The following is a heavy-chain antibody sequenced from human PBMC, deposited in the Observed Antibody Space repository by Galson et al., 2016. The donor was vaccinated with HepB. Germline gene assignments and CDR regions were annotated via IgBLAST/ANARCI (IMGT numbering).Heavy chain of an antibody. J-gene: IGHJ4*02. CDR1: GFKFDIYW. V-gene: IGHV3-48*03. CDR3: ARLHFDTFPSPGY. D-gene: IGHD3-9*01. Sequence: SLRLSCAASGFKFDIYWMSWVRQAPGKGLEWVSYISGSGGIIFYADSVKGRFTISRDNAKNSVYLEMNSLRAEDTAVCDCARLHFDTFPSPGYWDQGTLVPVSS. CDR2: ISGSGGII.